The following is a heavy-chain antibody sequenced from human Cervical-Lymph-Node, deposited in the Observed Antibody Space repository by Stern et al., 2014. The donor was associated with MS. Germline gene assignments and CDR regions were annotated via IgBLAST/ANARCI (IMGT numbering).Heavy chain of an antibody. D-gene: IGHD1-26*01. J-gene: IGHJ6*02. V-gene: IGHV3-30*18. CDR2: ISYDGRNK. CDR3: AKTGGCRYYYYGMDV. CDR1: GFTFSSYG. Sequence: VQLVESGGGVVQPGRSLRLSCAASGFTFSSYGMHWVRQAPGKGLEWVAVISYDGRNKYYADSVKGRFTISRDNSKNTLYLQMNSLRAEDTAVYYCAKTGGCRYYYYGMDVWGQGTTVTVSS.